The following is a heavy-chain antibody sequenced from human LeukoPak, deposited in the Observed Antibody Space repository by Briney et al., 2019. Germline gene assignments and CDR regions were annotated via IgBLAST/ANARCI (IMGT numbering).Heavy chain of an antibody. D-gene: IGHD2-15*01. V-gene: IGHV4-61*05. Sequence: SETLSLTCTVSGGSISSSSYYWGWIRQPPGTGLEWIGYIYYSGSTNYNPSLKSRVTISVDTSKNQFSLKLSSVTAADTAVYYCARVRSGGWFDPWGQGTLVTVSS. CDR1: GGSISSSSYY. J-gene: IGHJ5*02. CDR3: ARVRSGGWFDP. CDR2: IYYSGST.